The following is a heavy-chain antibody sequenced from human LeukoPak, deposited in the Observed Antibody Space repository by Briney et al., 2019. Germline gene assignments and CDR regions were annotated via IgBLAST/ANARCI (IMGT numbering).Heavy chain of an antibody. D-gene: IGHD2-15*01. CDR3: AKSPVSSCRGSFCYPFDY. J-gene: IGHJ4*02. CDR1: GFTLSNYN. CDR2: ISGSDDGT. V-gene: IGHV3-23*01. Sequence: GGSLRLSCAASGFTLSNYNMNWVRQIPGKGLEWVSAISGSDDGTYYADSVKGRFTISRDNSRNTLYLQMNTLRAEDTAVYFCAKSPVSSCRGSFCYPFDYWGQGNLVTVSS.